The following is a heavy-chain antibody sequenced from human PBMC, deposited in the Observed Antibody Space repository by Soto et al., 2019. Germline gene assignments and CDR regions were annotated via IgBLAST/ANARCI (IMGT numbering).Heavy chain of an antibody. Sequence: PWGSLRLACVASAFTVSDYSMHWVRQAPGKGLEWVAAISGDGSKKSYADSVKGRATLSRDNAKNTLYLQMDNLRAEDTAVYFCGRDLGGSGTPLEYYGMDVWGRGTTVTVSS. CDR1: AFTVSDYS. CDR2: ISGDGSKK. CDR3: GRDLGGSGTPLEYYGMDV. D-gene: IGHD3-10*01. V-gene: IGHV3-30*04. J-gene: IGHJ6*02.